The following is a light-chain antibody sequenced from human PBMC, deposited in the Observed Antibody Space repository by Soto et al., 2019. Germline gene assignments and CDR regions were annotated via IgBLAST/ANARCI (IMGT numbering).Light chain of an antibody. CDR3: ETWDNNILV. CDR1: SGHSSYI. V-gene: IGLV4-60*02. J-gene: IGLJ2*01. Sequence: QLVLTQSSSASASLGSSVKLTCTLSSGHSSYIIAWHQQQPGKAPRYLMKLEVSGSYNKGSGVPDRFSGSSSGADRYLTMSNLQFDVEADYYCETWDNNILVFGGGTKHTVL. CDR2: LEVSGSY.